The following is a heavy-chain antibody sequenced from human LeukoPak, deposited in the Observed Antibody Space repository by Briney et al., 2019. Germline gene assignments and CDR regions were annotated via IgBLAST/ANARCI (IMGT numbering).Heavy chain of an antibody. Sequence: ASVKVSCKASGYTFTGYYMHWVRQAPGQGLEWMGWINPNSGGTNYAQKFQGRVTMTRDTSISTAYMELSRLRSDDTAVYYCARDPSSGWEGALYYYYGMDVWGQGTTVTVSS. CDR3: ARDPSSGWEGALYYYYGMDV. CDR1: GYTFTGYY. D-gene: IGHD6-19*01. V-gene: IGHV1-2*02. J-gene: IGHJ6*02. CDR2: INPNSGGT.